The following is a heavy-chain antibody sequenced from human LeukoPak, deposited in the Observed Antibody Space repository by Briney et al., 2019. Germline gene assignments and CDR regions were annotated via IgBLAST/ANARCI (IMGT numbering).Heavy chain of an antibody. V-gene: IGHV3-23*01. CDR1: GFTFSSYA. D-gene: IGHD3-3*01. J-gene: IGHJ6*02. Sequence: GGSLRLSCAASGFTFSSYAMSWVRQAPGKGLEWVSAISGSGGSTYYADSVKGRFTISRDNSKNTLYLQMNSLRSEDTAAYYCARDWYLFWSGYYRNYYGMDVWGQGTTVTVSS. CDR2: ISGSGGST. CDR3: ARDWYLFWSGYYRNYYGMDV.